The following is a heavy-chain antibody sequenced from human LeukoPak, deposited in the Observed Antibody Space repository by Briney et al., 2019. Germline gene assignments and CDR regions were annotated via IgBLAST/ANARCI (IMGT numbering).Heavy chain of an antibody. CDR3: ARSTYYYDSSGYFLAEYFQH. CDR2: ISAYNGNT. CDR1: GYTFTSYG. Sequence: ASVKVSCKASGYTFTSYGISWVRQAPGQGLEWMGWISAYNGNTNYAQKLQGRVTMTTDTSTSTAYMELRSLRSDDTAVYYCARSTYYYDSSGYFLAEYFQHWGQGTLVTVSS. J-gene: IGHJ1*01. D-gene: IGHD3-22*01. V-gene: IGHV1-18*01.